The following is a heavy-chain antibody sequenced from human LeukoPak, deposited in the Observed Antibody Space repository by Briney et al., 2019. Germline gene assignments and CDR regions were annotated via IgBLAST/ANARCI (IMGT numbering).Heavy chain of an antibody. Sequence: LETLSLTCTVSGGSISSYYWSWIRQPPGKGLEWIGYIYYSGSTNYNPSLKSRVTISVDTSKNQFSLKLSSVTAADTAVYYCARVDDSSGTYYFDYWGQGTLVTVSS. V-gene: IGHV4-59*01. D-gene: IGHD3-22*01. CDR2: IYYSGST. CDR1: GGSISSYY. CDR3: ARVDDSSGTYYFDY. J-gene: IGHJ4*02.